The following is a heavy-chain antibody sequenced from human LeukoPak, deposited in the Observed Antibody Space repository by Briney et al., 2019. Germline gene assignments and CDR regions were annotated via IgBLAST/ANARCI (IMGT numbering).Heavy chain of an antibody. CDR3: AKGVCGGDCNVDY. D-gene: IGHD2-21*01. Sequence: PGGSLRLSCAASGFSFSNNWMHWVRQVPGKGLVWLSYVNHDGSATGYAESVKGRFTISRDNSKNTLYLEMNSLRPEDTAVYYCAKGVCGGDCNVDYWGQGTLVIVSS. CDR1: GFSFSNNW. J-gene: IGHJ4*02. V-gene: IGHV3-74*01. CDR2: VNHDGSAT.